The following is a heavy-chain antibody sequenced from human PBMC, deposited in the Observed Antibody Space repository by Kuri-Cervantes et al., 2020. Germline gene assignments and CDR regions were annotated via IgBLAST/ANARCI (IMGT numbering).Heavy chain of an antibody. CDR2: ISGSGGST. CDR1: GFTFSSYA. J-gene: IGHJ4*02. CDR3: ARVYTDSSGYYHFDY. Sequence: GGSLRLSCAASGFTFSSYAMSWVRQAPGKGLEWVSAISGSGGSTYYADSVKGRFTISRDNSKNSLYMQMNSLRVEDTAVYFCARVYTDSSGYYHFDYWGQGTTVTVSS. D-gene: IGHD3-22*01. V-gene: IGHV3-23*01.